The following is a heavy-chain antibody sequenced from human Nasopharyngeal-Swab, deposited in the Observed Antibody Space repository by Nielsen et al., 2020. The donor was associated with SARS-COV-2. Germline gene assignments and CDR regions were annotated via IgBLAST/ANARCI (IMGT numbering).Heavy chain of an antibody. V-gene: IGHV4-4*07. J-gene: IGHJ4*02. D-gene: IGHD3-10*02. CDR3: ARAPCCSAFDS. Sequence: SETLSLTCTVSGGSISSYYWSWIRQPAGKGLEWIGRIYTSGSTNYNPSLKSRVTISKDTSKNQFSLKMSSVTAADTALYYCARAPCCSAFDSWGQGALVTVSS. CDR1: GGSISSYY. CDR2: IYTSGST.